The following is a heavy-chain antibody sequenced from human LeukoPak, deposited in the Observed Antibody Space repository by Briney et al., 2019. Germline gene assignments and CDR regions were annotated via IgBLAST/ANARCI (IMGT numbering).Heavy chain of an antibody. CDR3: ARLEWELNFDY. V-gene: IGHV4-59*08. CDR2: IYYSGTT. J-gene: IGHJ4*02. Sequence: SETLSLTCTVSGGSISSYYWSWIRQSPGKGLEWIGYIYYSGTTKYNPSLRSRVTISVDTSKNQFSLKLRSVTAADTAVYYCARLEWELNFDYWGQGTLVTVSS. D-gene: IGHD1-26*01. CDR1: GGSISSYY.